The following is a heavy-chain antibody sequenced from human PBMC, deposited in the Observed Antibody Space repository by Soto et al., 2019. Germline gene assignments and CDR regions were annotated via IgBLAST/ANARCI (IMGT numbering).Heavy chain of an antibody. D-gene: IGHD6-13*01. CDR2: ISGSGGST. V-gene: IGHV3-23*01. CDR3: ARDSRAAGTGPFKGLFDY. CDR1: GFTFSSYA. Sequence: GSLRLSCAASGFTFSSYAMSWVRQAPGKGLEWVSAISGSGGSTYYADSVKGRFTISRDNSKNTLYLQMNSLRAEDTAVYYCARDSRAAGTGPFKGLFDYWGQGTLFTVSS. J-gene: IGHJ4*02.